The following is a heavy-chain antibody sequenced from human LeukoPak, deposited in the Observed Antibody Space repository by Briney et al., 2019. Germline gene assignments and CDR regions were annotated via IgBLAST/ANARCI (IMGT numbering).Heavy chain of an antibody. CDR3: ARQMVGSQDAFDI. J-gene: IGHJ3*02. V-gene: IGHV1-8*01. CDR2: MNPNSGNT. CDR1: GYTFTSYD. Sequence: GASVKVSCKASGYTFTSYDINWVRQATGQGLEWMGWMNPNSGNTGYAQKFQGRVTMTRNTSISTAYMELNRLISDDTAVYYCARQMVGSQDAFDIWGQGTMVTVSS. D-gene: IGHD2-8*01.